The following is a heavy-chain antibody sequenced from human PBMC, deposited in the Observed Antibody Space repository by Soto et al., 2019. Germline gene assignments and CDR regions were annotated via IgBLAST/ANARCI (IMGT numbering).Heavy chain of an antibody. CDR2: ISGSGTTA. CDR3: AKTTDGWFSAFEI. Sequence: ESGGGLVQPVGSLRLSCAASGFIFSSYAMSWVRQAPGKGLEWVSAISGSGTTAYYADSVKGRFTFSRDNSKNTMYLQMNSLRAEDTAVYYCAKTTDGWFSAFEIWGQGTMVIVSS. V-gene: IGHV3-23*01. D-gene: IGHD6-19*01. J-gene: IGHJ3*02. CDR1: GFIFSSYA.